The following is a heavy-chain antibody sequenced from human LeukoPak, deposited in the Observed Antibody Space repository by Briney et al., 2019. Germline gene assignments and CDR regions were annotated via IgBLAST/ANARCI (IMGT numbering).Heavy chain of an antibody. V-gene: IGHV3-23*01. Sequence: GGSLRLSCAASGFILRNYAMSWVRQAPGKGLEWVSAISDGGTSTFYADSVKGRFTISRDNSYNTLYLQMNTLRAEDTAIYYCAKDRGKAAAGWLDPWGQGTLVTVSS. CDR1: GFILRNYA. CDR3: AKDRGKAAAGWLDP. D-gene: IGHD6-13*01. CDR2: ISDGGTST. J-gene: IGHJ5*02.